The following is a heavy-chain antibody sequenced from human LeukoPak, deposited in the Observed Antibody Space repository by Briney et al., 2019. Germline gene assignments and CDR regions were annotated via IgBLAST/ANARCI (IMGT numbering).Heavy chain of an antibody. CDR2: ISSSSSYI. Sequence: GGSLRLSCAASGFTFSSYSMNWVRQAPGKGLEWVSSISSSSSYIYYADSVKGRFTISRDNAQNSLYLQMNSLRAEDAAVYYCTRGSYGDYEYWGQGTLVTVSS. J-gene: IGHJ4*02. CDR1: GFTFSSYS. CDR3: TRGSYGDYEY. D-gene: IGHD4-17*01. V-gene: IGHV3-21*01.